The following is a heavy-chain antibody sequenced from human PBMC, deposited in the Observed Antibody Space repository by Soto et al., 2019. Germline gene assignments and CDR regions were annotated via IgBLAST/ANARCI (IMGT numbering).Heavy chain of an antibody. CDR2: MNPNSGNT. CDR3: ARGEGEWEQLVPAYYYYYGMDV. V-gene: IGHV1-8*01. CDR1: GYTFTSYD. J-gene: IGHJ6*02. D-gene: IGHD6-6*01. Sequence: QVQLVQSGAEVKKPGASVKVSCKASGYTFTSYDINWVRQATGQGLEWMGWMNPNSGNTGYAQKFQGRVTMTRNTSISTAYMELSSLRSEDTAVYYCARGEGEWEQLVPAYYYYYGMDVWGQGTTVTVSS.